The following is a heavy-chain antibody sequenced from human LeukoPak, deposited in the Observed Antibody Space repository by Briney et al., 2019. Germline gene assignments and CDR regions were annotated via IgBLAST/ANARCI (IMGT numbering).Heavy chain of an antibody. Sequence: SVKVSCKASGYTFTSYAMNWVRQAPGQGLEWMGWINTNTGNPTYAQGFTGRFVFSLDTSVSTAYLQISSLKAEDTAVYYCARVSAAAGHNWFDPWGQGTLVTVSS. V-gene: IGHV7-4-1*02. CDR2: INTNTGNP. CDR1: GYTFTSYA. CDR3: ARVSAAAGHNWFDP. J-gene: IGHJ5*02. D-gene: IGHD6-13*01.